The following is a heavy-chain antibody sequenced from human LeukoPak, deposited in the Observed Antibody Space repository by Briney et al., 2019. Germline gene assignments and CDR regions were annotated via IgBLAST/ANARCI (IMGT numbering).Heavy chain of an antibody. V-gene: IGHV3-30*02. J-gene: IGHJ6*03. CDR1: GFTFSSYG. D-gene: IGHD6-19*01. CDR3: ARSRGAGRDYYYMDV. Sequence: GGSLRLSCAASGFTFSSYGMHWVRQAPGKGLEWVAFIRSDGSNKYHADSVKGRFTISRDNSKNTLYLQMNSLRAEDTAVYYCARSRGAGRDYYYMDVWGKGTTVTVSS. CDR2: IRSDGSNK.